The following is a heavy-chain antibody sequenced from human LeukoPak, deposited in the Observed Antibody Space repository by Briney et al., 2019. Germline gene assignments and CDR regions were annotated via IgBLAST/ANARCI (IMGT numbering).Heavy chain of an antibody. D-gene: IGHD6-6*01. CDR3: ASRAGSSSSYYFDY. V-gene: IGHV3-30*04. J-gene: IGHJ4*02. CDR1: GFTFSSYA. CDR2: ISYDGSNK. Sequence: GGSLRLSCAASGFTFSSYAMHWVRQAPGKGLEWVAVISYDGSNKYYADSVKGRFTISRDNSKNTLYLQMNSLRAEDTAAYYCASRAGSSSSYYFDYWGQGTLVTVSS.